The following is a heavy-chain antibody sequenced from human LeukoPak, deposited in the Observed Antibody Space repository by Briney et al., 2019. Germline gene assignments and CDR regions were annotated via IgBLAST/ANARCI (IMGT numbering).Heavy chain of an antibody. V-gene: IGHV4-59*01. CDR1: GGSISSYY. Sequence: PSETLSLTCTVSGGSISSYYWSWIRQPPGKGLEWIGYIYYSGSTNYNPSLKSRVTISVDTSKNQFSLKLSSVTAADTAVYYCARGYCSGGSCYSGWWLFDYWGQGTLVTVSS. CDR2: IYYSGST. J-gene: IGHJ4*02. D-gene: IGHD2-15*01. CDR3: ARGYCSGGSCYSGWWLFDY.